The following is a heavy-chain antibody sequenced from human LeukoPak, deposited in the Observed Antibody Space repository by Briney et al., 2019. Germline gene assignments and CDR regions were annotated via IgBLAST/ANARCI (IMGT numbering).Heavy chain of an antibody. D-gene: IGHD6-19*01. CDR1: GGSFSGYY. Sequence: SETLSLTCAVYGGSFSGYYWSWIRQPPGKGLEWIGEINHSGSTNYNPSLKSRVTISVDTSKNQFSLKLSSVTAADTAVYYCARDPGIAVAGARDAFDIWGQGTMVTVSS. CDR2: INHSGST. J-gene: IGHJ3*02. CDR3: ARDPGIAVAGARDAFDI. V-gene: IGHV4-34*01.